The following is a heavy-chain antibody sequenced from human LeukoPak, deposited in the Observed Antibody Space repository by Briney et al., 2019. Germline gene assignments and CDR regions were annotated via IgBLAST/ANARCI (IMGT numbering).Heavy chain of an antibody. D-gene: IGHD3-22*01. V-gene: IGHV3-53*01. Sequence: GGSLRLSCAASGFTVSSNYMSWVRQAPGKGREWVSVIYSGGSTYYADSVKGRFTISRDNSKNTLYLQMNSLRAEDAAVYYCARDLGYDSSGSDYWGQGTLVTVSS. CDR2: IYSGGST. J-gene: IGHJ4*02. CDR3: ARDLGYDSSGSDY. CDR1: GFTVSSNY.